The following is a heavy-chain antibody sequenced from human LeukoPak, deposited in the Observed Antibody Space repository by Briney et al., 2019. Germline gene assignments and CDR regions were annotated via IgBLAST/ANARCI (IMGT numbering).Heavy chain of an antibody. V-gene: IGHV3-33*06. CDR3: AKDGYCSSTSCYWRWFDP. J-gene: IGHJ5*02. D-gene: IGHD2-2*03. CDR2: IWYDGSNK. CDR1: GFTFSSYG. Sequence: GGSLRLSCAASGFTFSSYGMHWVRQAPGKGLEWVAVIWYDGSNKYYADSVKGRFTISRDNSKNTLYLQMNSLRAEDTAVYYCAKDGYCSSTSCYWRWFDPWGQGTLVTVSS.